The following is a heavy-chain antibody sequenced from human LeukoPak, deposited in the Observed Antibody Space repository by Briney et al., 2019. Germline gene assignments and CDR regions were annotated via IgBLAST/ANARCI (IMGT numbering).Heavy chain of an antibody. CDR3: AKRAPYYFDY. CDR2: ITASGGST. J-gene: IGHJ4*02. V-gene: IGHV3-23*01. CDR1: GFTFSSSA. Sequence: PGGSLRLSCAASGFTFSSSAMSWVRQAPGEGLEWVSSITASGGSTFYADSVKGRFTISRDNAKNTLYLQMHSLRAEDTALYYCAKRAPYYFDYWGQGTLVTVSS.